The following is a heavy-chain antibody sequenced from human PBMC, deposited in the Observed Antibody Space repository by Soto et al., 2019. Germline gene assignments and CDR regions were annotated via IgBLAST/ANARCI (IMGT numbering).Heavy chain of an antibody. V-gene: IGHV1-3*01. CDR3: ATSGYSSGWYGEALAY. Sequence: ASVKVSCKASGYTFTSYAMHWVRQAPGQRLEWMGWINAGNGNTKYSQKFQGRVTITRGTSASTAYMELSSLRSEDTAVYYCATSGYSSGWYGEALAYWGQGTLVTVSS. J-gene: IGHJ4*02. D-gene: IGHD6-19*01. CDR2: INAGNGNT. CDR1: GYTFTSYA.